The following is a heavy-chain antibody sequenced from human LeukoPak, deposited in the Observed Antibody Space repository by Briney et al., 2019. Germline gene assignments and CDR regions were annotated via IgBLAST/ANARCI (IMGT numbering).Heavy chain of an antibody. CDR1: GYTFTSYD. V-gene: IGHV1-8*01. CDR2: MNPNSGNT. J-gene: IGHJ4*02. Sequence: ASVKVSCKASGYTFTSYDINWVRQATGQGLEWMGWMNPNSGNTGYAQKFQGGVTMTRNTSISTAYMELSSLRSEDTAVYYCARVAGRYCSSTSCYTRNFFGYWGQGTLVTVSS. CDR3: ARVAGRYCSSTSCYTRNFFGY. D-gene: IGHD2-2*01.